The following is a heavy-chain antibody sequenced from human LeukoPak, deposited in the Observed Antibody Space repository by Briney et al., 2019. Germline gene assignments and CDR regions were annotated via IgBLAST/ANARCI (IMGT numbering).Heavy chain of an antibody. CDR1: GFAFSSYA. CDR3: ARERSDAFDI. J-gene: IGHJ3*02. CDR2: ISYDGGNK. D-gene: IGHD4-17*01. V-gene: IGHV3-30-3*01. Sequence: GGSLRLSCAASGFAFSSYAMHWVRQAPGKGLEWVAVISYDGGNKYYADSVKGRFTISRDTSKTILYLQMNSLRAEDTAVYFCARERSDAFDIWGQGTMVTVSS.